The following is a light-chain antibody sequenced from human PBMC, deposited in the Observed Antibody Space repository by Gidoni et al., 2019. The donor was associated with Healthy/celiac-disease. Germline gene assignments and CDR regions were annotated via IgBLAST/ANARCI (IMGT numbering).Light chain of an antibody. J-gene: IGLJ3*02. CDR1: SLRNYY. CDR3: NSRDSSGNPHWV. Sequence: SSALTPDPAVAVALGQTVRITCSGDSLRNYYASWYQQKPGQPPVLLIYGKNNRPSVIPDRFSGSSSGNTASLTITGAQAEDEADYYCNSRDSSGNPHWVFGGGTKLTVL. CDR2: GKN. V-gene: IGLV3-19*01.